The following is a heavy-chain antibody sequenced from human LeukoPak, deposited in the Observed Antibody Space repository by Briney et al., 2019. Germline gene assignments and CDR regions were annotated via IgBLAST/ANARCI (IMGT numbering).Heavy chain of an antibody. CDR3: AGTAGHNWFDP. CDR1: GGSISSYY. J-gene: IGHJ5*02. Sequence: SETLSLTCTVSGGSISSYYWSWIRQPPGKGLEWIGYIYYSGSTNYNPSLKGRVTISVDTSKNQFSLKLSSVTAADTAVYYCAGTAGHNWFDPWGQGTLVTVSS. CDR2: IYYSGST. V-gene: IGHV4-59*01.